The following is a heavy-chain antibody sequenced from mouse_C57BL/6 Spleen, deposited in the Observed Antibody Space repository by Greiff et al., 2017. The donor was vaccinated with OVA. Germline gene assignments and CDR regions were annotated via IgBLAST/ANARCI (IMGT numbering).Heavy chain of an antibody. J-gene: IGHJ1*03. Sequence: VHLVESGAELMKPGASVKLSCKATGYTFTGYWIEWVKQRPGHGLEWIGEILPGSGSTNYNEKFKGKATFTADTSSNTAYMQLSSLTTEDSAIYYCARGRLRGSSFYWYFDVWGTGTTVTVSS. CDR2: ILPGSGST. CDR3: ARGRLRGSSFYWYFDV. D-gene: IGHD1-1*01. V-gene: IGHV1-9*01. CDR1: GYTFTGYW.